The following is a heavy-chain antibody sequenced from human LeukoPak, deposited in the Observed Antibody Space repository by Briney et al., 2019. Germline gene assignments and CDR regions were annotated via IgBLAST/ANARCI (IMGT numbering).Heavy chain of an antibody. CDR1: GGSFSGYY. CDR3: ARGPRYYGSGSGTWFDP. J-gene: IGHJ5*02. CDR2: INHSGST. D-gene: IGHD3-10*01. V-gene: IGHV4-34*01. Sequence: SETLSLTCAVYGGSFSGYYWSWIRQPPGKGLERIGEINHSGSTNYNPSLKSRVTISVDTSKNQISLKLSSVTAADTAVYYCARGPRYYGSGSGTWFDPWGQGTLVTVSS.